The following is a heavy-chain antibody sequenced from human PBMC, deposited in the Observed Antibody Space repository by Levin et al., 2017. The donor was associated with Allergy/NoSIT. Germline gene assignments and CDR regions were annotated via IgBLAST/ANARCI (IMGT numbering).Heavy chain of an antibody. CDR2: IYPGDSDT. V-gene: IGHV5-51*01. CDR3: ARPVQDCTNGVCYPRIDY. J-gene: IGHJ4*02. D-gene: IGHD2-8*01. Sequence: PGGSLRLSCKGSGSSFTSYWIGWVRQMPGKGLEWMGIIYPGDSDTRYSPSFQGQVTISADKSISTAYLQWSSLKASDTAMYYCARPVQDCTNGVCYPRIDYWGQGTLVTVSS. CDR1: GSSFTSYW.